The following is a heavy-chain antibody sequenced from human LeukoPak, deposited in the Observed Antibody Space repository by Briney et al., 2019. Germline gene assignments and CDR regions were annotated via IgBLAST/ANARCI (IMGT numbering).Heavy chain of an antibody. CDR1: GFSISHNY. Sequence: GGSLRLSCVVSGFSISHNYMSWVRQAPGKGLEWVSLIYSGGDSYYADSVKGRFIISKDNSKNTVYLRMNTLRAEDAAVYYCASHYCTAGSCYFDGWGQGTLVSVSS. CDR2: IYSGGDS. J-gene: IGHJ4*02. D-gene: IGHD2-8*02. CDR3: ASHYCTAGSCYFDG. V-gene: IGHV3-53*01.